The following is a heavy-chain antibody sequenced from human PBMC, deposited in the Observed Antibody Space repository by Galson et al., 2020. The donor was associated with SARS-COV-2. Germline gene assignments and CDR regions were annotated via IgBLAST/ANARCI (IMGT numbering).Heavy chain of an antibody. CDR3: EALIARPGQ. J-gene: IGHJ4*02. Sequence: SVKVSCKPSGFTFTSSALQGVRQARGQRLEWIGWIVVGSGKTNYAQKFQERVTITRDMSTSTAYMELSSLRYEDTGVYYCEALIARPGQWGQGTLVTVSS. V-gene: IGHV1-58*01. CDR1: GFTFTSSA. CDR2: IVVGSGKT. D-gene: IGHD6-6*01.